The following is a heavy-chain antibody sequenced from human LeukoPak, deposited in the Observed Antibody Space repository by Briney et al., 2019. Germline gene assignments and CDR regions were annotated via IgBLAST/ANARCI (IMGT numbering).Heavy chain of an antibody. CDR3: ARDYYDILTGYYLDY. D-gene: IGHD3-9*01. CDR2: ISSSSSTI. CDR1: GFTCSSYS. Sequence: GGSLRLSCAASGFTCSSYSMNWVRQAPGKGLEWVSYISSSSSTIYYADFVKGRFTISRDNAKNSLYLQMNSLRAEDTAVYYCARDYYDILTGYYLDYWGQGTLVTVSS. J-gene: IGHJ4*02. V-gene: IGHV3-48*01.